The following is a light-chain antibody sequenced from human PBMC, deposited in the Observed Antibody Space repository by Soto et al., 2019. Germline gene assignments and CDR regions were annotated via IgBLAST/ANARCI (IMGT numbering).Light chain of an antibody. J-gene: IGLJ3*02. Sequence: QSALTQPRSVSGSPGQSVTISCTGTSSDVGGYNYVSWYQQHPGKAPKLMIYDVNERPSGVPDRFSGSKSGNTASLTISGLQAEDEADYYCSSYAGSFTGVFGGGTKVTVL. V-gene: IGLV2-11*01. CDR1: SSDVGGYNY. CDR3: SSYAGSFTGV. CDR2: DVN.